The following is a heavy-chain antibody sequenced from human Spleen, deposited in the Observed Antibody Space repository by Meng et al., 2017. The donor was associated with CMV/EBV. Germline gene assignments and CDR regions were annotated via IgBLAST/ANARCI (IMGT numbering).Heavy chain of an antibody. Sequence: GESLKISCAASGFTFSRYSMNWVRQAPGKGLEWVSSISGSGTYMYYAVSVKGRFTISRDNAKNSLYLQLNRLRAEDTAVYYCVSGSPRDGFDIWGQGTLVTVSS. CDR2: ISGSGTYM. J-gene: IGHJ3*02. CDR3: VSGSPRDGFDI. CDR1: GFTFSRYS. V-gene: IGHV3-21*06. D-gene: IGHD1-26*01.